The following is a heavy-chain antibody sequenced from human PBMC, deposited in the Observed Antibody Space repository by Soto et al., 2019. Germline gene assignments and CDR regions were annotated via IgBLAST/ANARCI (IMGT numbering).Heavy chain of an antibody. D-gene: IGHD2-2*01. Sequence: GGSLRLSCAASGFTFSSYGMHWVRQAPGKGLEWVAVIWYDGSNKYYADSVKGRFTISRDNSKNTLYLQMNSLRAEDTAVYYCARGSHHCSSTSCYDWRFDYWGQGTLVTVSS. V-gene: IGHV3-33*01. CDR2: IWYDGSNK. CDR1: GFTFSSYG. CDR3: ARGSHHCSSTSCYDWRFDY. J-gene: IGHJ4*02.